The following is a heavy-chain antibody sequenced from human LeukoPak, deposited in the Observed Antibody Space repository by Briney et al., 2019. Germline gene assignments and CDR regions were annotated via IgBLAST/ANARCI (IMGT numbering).Heavy chain of an antibody. CDR3: ARWSDCGGDCTFDY. V-gene: IGHV4-34*01. CDR2: INHSGST. D-gene: IGHD2-21*02. Sequence: SETLSLTCAVYGGSFSGYYWSWICQPPGKGLEWIGEINHSGSTNYNPSLKSRVTISVDTSKNQFSLKLSSVTAADTAVYYCARWSDCGGDCTFDYWGQGTLVTVSS. CDR1: GGSFSGYY. J-gene: IGHJ4*02.